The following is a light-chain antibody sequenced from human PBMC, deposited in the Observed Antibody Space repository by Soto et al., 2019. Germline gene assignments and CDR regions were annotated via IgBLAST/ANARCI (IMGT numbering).Light chain of an antibody. V-gene: IGKV3-15*01. CDR2: GAS. J-gene: IGKJ1*01. CDR3: QQYNDWPRT. Sequence: EIVMTQSPATLSVSPGERGTLSCRASQSVNSNLAWDQQKPGQAPRLLIYGASTRATGIPARFSGSGSWTEFNLTISSLQSEDLAIYYCQQYNDWPRTFGQGTKVEVK. CDR1: QSVNSN.